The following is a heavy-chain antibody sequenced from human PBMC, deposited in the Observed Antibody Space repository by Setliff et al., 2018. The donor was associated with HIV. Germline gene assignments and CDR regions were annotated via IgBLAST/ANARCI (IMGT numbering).Heavy chain of an antibody. CDR2: IIPMLDIA. CDR1: GGTFSSYA. Sequence: SVKVSCKASGGTFSSYAISWVRQAPGQGLEWMGGIIPMLDIANYALKFQGRVTITADTSTSTAYMELLSLRSEDTAIYYCATQTVAVGAPGYFDSWGQGTLVTVSS. J-gene: IGHJ4*02. D-gene: IGHD2-15*01. V-gene: IGHV1-69*10. CDR3: ATQTVAVGAPGYFDS.